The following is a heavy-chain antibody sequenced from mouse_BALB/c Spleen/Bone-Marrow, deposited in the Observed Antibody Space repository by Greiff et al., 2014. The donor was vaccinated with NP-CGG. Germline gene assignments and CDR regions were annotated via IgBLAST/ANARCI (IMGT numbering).Heavy chain of an antibody. CDR3: TRDGSSRWYFDV. CDR2: IDPETGGT. D-gene: IGHD1-1*01. V-gene: IGHV1-15*01. CDR1: GYTFTDYE. Sequence: QVQLQQSGAELVRPGASVTLSCKASGYTFTDYEMHWVKQTPVHGLEWIGAIDPETGGTAYNQKFKGKATLTADKSSSTAYTELRSLTSEDSAVYYCTRDGSSRWYFDVGGAGTTVTVSS. J-gene: IGHJ1*01.